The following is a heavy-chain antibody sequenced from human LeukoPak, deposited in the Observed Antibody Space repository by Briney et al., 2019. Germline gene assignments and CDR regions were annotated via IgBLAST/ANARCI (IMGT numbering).Heavy chain of an antibody. J-gene: IGHJ4*02. V-gene: IGHV1-69*13. CDR2: IIPMFGAT. CDR3: ARVEEAGYSSSWYGR. D-gene: IGHD6-13*01. CDR1: GGPFSSYI. Sequence: ASVKVSCKASGGPFSSYIISWVRQAPGQGLEWMGGIIPMFGATNYAQKFQDRVTITADESTSTAYMELSSLRSEDTAVYYSARVEEAGYSSSWYGRWGQGTLVTVSS.